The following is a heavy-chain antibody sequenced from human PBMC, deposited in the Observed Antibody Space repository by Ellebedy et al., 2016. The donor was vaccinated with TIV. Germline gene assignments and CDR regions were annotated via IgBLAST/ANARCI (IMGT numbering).Heavy chain of an antibody. Sequence: PGGSLRLSCVASGFSFRSYWMSWVRQAPGKGLEWVANIYQDGSNQYYVDSVKGRFTIFRDNANKSLFLQMNSLRGEDTAVYYCARRGSYDDYAVQINSWLDRWGRGTLVTVSS. CDR1: GFSFRSYW. CDR3: ARRGSYDDYAVQINSWLDR. V-gene: IGHV3-7*01. D-gene: IGHD1-26*01. CDR2: IYQDGSNQ. J-gene: IGHJ5*02.